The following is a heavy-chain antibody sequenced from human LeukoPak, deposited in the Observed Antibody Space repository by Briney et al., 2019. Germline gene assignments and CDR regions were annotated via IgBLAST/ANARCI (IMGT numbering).Heavy chain of an antibody. D-gene: IGHD2-2*01. V-gene: IGHV1-69*13. CDR1: GGTFSSYA. CDR2: IIPIFGTA. J-gene: IGHJ6*02. CDR3: ARDSVAEYQLLRVSRLYYYGMDV. Sequence: ASVKVSCKASGGTFSSYAISWVRQAPGQGLEWMGGIIPIFGTANYAQKFQGRVTITADESTSTAYMELSSLRSEDTAVYYCARDSVAEYQLLRVSRLYYYGMDVWGQGTTVTVSS.